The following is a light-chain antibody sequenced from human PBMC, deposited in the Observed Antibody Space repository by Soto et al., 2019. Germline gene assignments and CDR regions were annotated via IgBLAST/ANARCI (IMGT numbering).Light chain of an antibody. V-gene: IGKV3D-20*02. Sequence: EIVLTQSPGTLSLSPVARATLSCRASQSVDRNYLAWYQHKPGQAPRLLIYGASTRATGIPARFSGSGSGTDFTLTISRLEPEDYAVYYCQQRSNWPHTFGQGTRLEIK. J-gene: IGKJ5*01. CDR1: QSVDRNY. CDR2: GAS. CDR3: QQRSNWPHT.